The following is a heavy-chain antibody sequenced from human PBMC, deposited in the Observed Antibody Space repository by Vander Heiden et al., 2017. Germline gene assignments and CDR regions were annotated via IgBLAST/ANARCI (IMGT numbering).Heavy chain of an antibody. CDR1: GFTFSSYW. Sequence: EVQLVESGGGLVKPGGSLRLSCAASGFTFSSYWMSWVRQAPGKGMEWVANIKQDGSEKYYVDSVKGRFTISRDNAKNSLYLQMNSLRAEDTAVYYCARGGSGLEWLPPHYYYYGMDVWGQGTTVTVSS. J-gene: IGHJ6*02. CDR3: ARGGSGLEWLPPHYYYYGMDV. V-gene: IGHV3-7*01. D-gene: IGHD3-3*01. CDR2: IKQDGSEK.